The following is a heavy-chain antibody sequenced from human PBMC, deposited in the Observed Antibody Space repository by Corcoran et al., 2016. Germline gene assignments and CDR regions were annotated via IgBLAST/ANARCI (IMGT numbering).Heavy chain of an antibody. J-gene: IGHJ5*02. Sequence: QVQLVESGGGVVQPGRSQRLSCAASGFTFGSYGMHWVRQAPGTGLEWVAYIAYDGSNKYYTDSVKGRFTISRDNSKNTLYVQMNSLRAETTAVYYCARDLIAVRPGWFDPWGQGTLVTVSS. D-gene: IGHD6-6*01. V-gene: IGHV3-30*03. CDR3: ARDLIAVRPGWFDP. CDR1: GFTFGSYG. CDR2: IAYDGSNK.